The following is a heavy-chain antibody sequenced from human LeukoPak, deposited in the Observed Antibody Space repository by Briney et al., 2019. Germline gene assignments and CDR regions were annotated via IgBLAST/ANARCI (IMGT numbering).Heavy chain of an antibody. CDR2: IKYDGSET. V-gene: IGHV3-7*04. D-gene: IGHD3-16*01. Sequence: PGGSLRLSCAASGLTFSSYWMTWVCQAPGKGLEWVATIKYDGSETYYVDSVRGRFSISRDNAKNSLYLQMNSLSAEDTAVYYCARDSTLSNYWGQGTLVTVSS. J-gene: IGHJ4*02. CDR3: ARDSTLSNY. CDR1: GLTFSSYW.